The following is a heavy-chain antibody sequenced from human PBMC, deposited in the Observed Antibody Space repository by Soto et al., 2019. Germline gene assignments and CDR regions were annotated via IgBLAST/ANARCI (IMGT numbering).Heavy chain of an antibody. CDR1: GYTFTSYG. J-gene: IGHJ4*02. D-gene: IGHD6-13*01. CDR3: AREIVQQQLEAVYFDY. V-gene: IGHV1-18*01. Sequence: GASVKVSCKASGYTFTSYGISWVRQAPGQGLEWMGWISAYNGNTNYAQKLQGRVTMTTDTSTSTAYMELRSLRSDDTAVYYCAREIVQQQLEAVYFDYWGQGTLVTVSS. CDR2: ISAYNGNT.